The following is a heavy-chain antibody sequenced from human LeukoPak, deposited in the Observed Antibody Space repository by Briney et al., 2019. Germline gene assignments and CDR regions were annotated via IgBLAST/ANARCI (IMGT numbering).Heavy chain of an antibody. V-gene: IGHV3-23*01. Sequence: PRGSLRLSCAASGFTFSSYAMSWVRQAPGKGLEWVSAISGSGGSTYYADSVKGRFTISRDNSKNTLYLQMNSLRAEDTAVYYCAKDGLRAYYYDSSGYGNWGQGTLVTVSS. CDR2: ISGSGGST. J-gene: IGHJ4*02. D-gene: IGHD3-22*01. CDR1: GFTFSSYA. CDR3: AKDGLRAYYYDSSGYGN.